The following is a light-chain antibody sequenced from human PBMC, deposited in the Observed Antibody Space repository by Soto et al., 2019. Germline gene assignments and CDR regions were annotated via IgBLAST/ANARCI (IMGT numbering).Light chain of an antibody. CDR1: QSIYTY. J-gene: IGKJ1*01. Sequence: DIQRTQSPASVSESVGDRVTITCGASQSIYTYLNWYQHEPGNAPKLLIYLASTLESEVPSRFSGSGSGTDFDLTISSLQPEDFATYYCQQGFSTPWAFGQGTKLDIK. CDR3: QQGFSTPWA. CDR2: LAS. V-gene: IGKV1-39*01.